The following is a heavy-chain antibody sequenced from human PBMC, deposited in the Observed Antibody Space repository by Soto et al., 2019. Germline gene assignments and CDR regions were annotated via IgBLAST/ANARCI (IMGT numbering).Heavy chain of an antibody. CDR3: ARDRTYYDILTGYLPWNAFDI. Sequence: GGSLRLSCAASGITFNTYWMHWVRQAPGKGLVWVSRINSGGSTTTYADSVKGRFTVSRDNAKNTLYLQLSTLRGEDTALYYCARDRTYYDILTGYLPWNAFDIWGQGTMVTVSS. CDR1: GITFNTYW. V-gene: IGHV3-74*01. CDR2: INSGGSTT. D-gene: IGHD3-9*01. J-gene: IGHJ3*02.